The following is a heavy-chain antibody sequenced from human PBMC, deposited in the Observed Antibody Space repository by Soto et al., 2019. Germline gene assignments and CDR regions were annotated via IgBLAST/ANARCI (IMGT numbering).Heavy chain of an antibody. D-gene: IGHD5-18*01. CDR2: IYYSGTT. V-gene: IGHV4-39*07. J-gene: IGHJ4*02. CDR3: ARVPPQGYSYGTFDY. Sequence: SETLSLTCTVSGGSISSSSYYWGWIRQPPGGGLEWIGSIYYSGTTYYNPSLKSRVTISVDTSKNQFSLKLSSVTAADTAVYYCARVPPQGYSYGTFDYWGQGTLVTVSS. CDR1: GGSISSSSYY.